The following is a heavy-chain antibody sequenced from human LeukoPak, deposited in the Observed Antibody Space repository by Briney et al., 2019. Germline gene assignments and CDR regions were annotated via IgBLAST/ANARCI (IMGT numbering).Heavy chain of an antibody. Sequence: SETLSPTCTVSGGSISSSSYYWGWIRQPPGKGLEWIGSIYYSGSTYYNPSLKSRVTVSVDTSKNQFSLKLSSVTAADTAVYYCARLIRYSYGFDYWGQGTLVTVSS. V-gene: IGHV4-39*01. D-gene: IGHD5-18*01. CDR3: ARLIRYSYGFDY. CDR2: IYYSGST. CDR1: GGSISSSSYY. J-gene: IGHJ4*02.